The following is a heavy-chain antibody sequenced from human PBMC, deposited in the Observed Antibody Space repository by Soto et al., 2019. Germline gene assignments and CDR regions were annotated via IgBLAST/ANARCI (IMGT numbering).Heavy chain of an antibody. CDR1: GYTFNTYG. CDR2: ISAYDGKT. V-gene: IGHV1-18*01. J-gene: IGHJ4*02. CDR3: ARDFYPLAYYFDY. Sequence: ASVKVSCKTSGYTFNTYGINWVRQAPGQGLELMGWISAYDGKTTYAEKFQGRVTMTTDTSTSTAYVEMNSLRHDDTAVYYCARDFYPLAYYFDYWGQGTLVTVSS.